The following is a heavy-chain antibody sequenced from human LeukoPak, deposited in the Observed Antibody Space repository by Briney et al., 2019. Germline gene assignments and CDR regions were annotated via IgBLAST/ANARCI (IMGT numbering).Heavy chain of an antibody. CDR2: ISSSSSYI. J-gene: IGHJ3*02. Sequence: AGGSLRLSCAASGFTFSSYSMNWVRQAPGKGLEWVSSISSSSSYIYYADSVKGRFTISRDNAKNSPYLQMNSLRAEDTAVYYCARYCSGGSCGAFDIWGQGTMVTVSS. CDR1: GFTFSSYS. V-gene: IGHV3-21*01. D-gene: IGHD2-15*01. CDR3: ARYCSGGSCGAFDI.